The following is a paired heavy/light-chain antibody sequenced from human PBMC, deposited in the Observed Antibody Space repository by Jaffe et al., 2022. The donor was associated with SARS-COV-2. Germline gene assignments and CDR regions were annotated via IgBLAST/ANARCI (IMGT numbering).Heavy chain of an antibody. CDR3: ARGVGATRGGDTFDI. J-gene: IGHJ3*02. Sequence: QVQLVQSGAEVKKPGSSVKVSCKASGGTFSIYSISWVRQAPGQGLEWMGRINPILDISNYAQNFQGRVTITADRSTNTAYMELSSLRSEDTAVYYCARGVGATRGGDTFDIWGQGTMITVFS. D-gene: IGHD1-26*01. CDR1: GGTFSIYS. CDR2: INPILDIS. V-gene: IGHV1-69*02.
Light chain of an antibody. CDR2: DDS. Sequence: SYVLTQPPSVSVAPGQTARITCGGDNIGGKSVHWYQQKPGQAPVLVVYDDSDRPSGIPERFSGSNSGNTATLTISRVEAGDEADYYCQVWDSSSDVFGTGTKVTVL. J-gene: IGLJ1*01. V-gene: IGLV3-21*02. CDR3: QVWDSSSDV. CDR1: NIGGKS.